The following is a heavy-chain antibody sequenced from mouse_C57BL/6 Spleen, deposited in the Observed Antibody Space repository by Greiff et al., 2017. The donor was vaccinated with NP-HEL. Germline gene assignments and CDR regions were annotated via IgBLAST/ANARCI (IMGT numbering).Heavy chain of an antibody. J-gene: IGHJ2*01. V-gene: IGHV1-64*01. Sequence: QVQLQQPGAELVKPGASVKLSCKASGYTFTSYWMHWVKQRPGQGLEWIGMIHPNSGSTNYNEKFKSKATLTVDKSSSTAYMQLSSLTSEDSAVYYCAREEGRQLRLGYWGQGTTLTVSS. CDR1: GYTFTSYW. D-gene: IGHD3-2*02. CDR3: AREEGRQLRLGY. CDR2: IHPNSGST.